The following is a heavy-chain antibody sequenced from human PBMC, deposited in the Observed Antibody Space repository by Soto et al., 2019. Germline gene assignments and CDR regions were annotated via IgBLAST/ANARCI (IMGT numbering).Heavy chain of an antibody. V-gene: IGHV3-30*18. CDR1: GFTFSNYG. CDR3: AKDHLTTTVTTVGY. J-gene: IGHJ4*02. CDR2: ISYHGSDK. Sequence: QVQLVESGGGVVQPGRSLRLSCAASGFTFSNYGMHWVRQAPGKGLEWVAVISYHGSDKYYAYSGKGRFTISRDNSKNTLYLQMDSLRAEDTAVYYCAKDHLTTTVTTVGYWGQGTLVTVSS. D-gene: IGHD4-17*01.